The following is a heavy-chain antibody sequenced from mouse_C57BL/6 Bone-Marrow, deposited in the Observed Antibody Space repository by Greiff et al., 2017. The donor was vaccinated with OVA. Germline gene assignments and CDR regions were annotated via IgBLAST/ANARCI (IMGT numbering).Heavy chain of an antibody. J-gene: IGHJ4*01. V-gene: IGHV5-9-1*02. D-gene: IGHD2-1*01. CDR2: ISSGGDYI. Sequence: DVMLVESGEGLVKPGGSLKLSCAASGFTFSSYAMSWFRQTPEKRLEWVAYISSGGDYIYYADTVKGRFTISRDNARNTLYLQMSSLKSEDTAMYYCTRLLDAMDYWGQGTSVTVSS. CDR1: GFTFSSYA. CDR3: TRLLDAMDY.